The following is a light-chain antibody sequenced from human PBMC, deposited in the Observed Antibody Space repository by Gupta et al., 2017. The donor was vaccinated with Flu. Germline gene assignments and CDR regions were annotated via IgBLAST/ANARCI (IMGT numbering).Light chain of an antibody. Sequence: SYELTQPPSVSVSPGQTASITCSGDPWENKFVWWYPQQPGQSPVLVIHHDTKRPVGIPVRFSGSNSGNTATLTIRGTQAGDEDYYYCQASDSSTRVFGTGTKVTVL. CDR1: PWENKF. J-gene: IGLJ1*01. CDR2: HDT. CDR3: QASDSSTRV. V-gene: IGLV3-1*01.